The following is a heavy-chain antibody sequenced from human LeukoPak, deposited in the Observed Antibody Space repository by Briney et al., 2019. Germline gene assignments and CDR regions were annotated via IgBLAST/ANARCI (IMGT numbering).Heavy chain of an antibody. D-gene: IGHD5-24*01. Sequence: KTSETLSLTCTVSGGSISTYSCSWIRQPAGKGLEWIGRIYTSGSTSYNPSLKSRVTMSVDTSKNQFSLKLSSVTAADTAVYYCAGAAGDGFDPWGQGTLVTVSS. V-gene: IGHV4-4*07. CDR2: IYTSGST. CDR1: GGSISTYS. CDR3: AGAAGDGFDP. J-gene: IGHJ5*02.